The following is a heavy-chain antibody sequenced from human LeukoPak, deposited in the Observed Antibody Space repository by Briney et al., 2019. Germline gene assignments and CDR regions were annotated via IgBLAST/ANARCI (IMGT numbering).Heavy chain of an antibody. CDR1: GFKFSSYS. V-gene: IGHV3-21*01. J-gene: IGHJ4*02. CDR3: ARGTMFPYYFDY. D-gene: IGHD3-10*02. CDR2: ISSSSSYI. Sequence: GGSLRLSCAASGFKFSSYSMKWVRQAPGKGLEWVSFISSSSSYIYYADSLKGRFTISRDNAKNSLYLQLNSLRAEDTAVYYCARGTMFPYYFDYWGQGTLVTVSS.